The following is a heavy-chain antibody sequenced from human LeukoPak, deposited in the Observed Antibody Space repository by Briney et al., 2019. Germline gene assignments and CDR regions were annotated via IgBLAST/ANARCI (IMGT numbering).Heavy chain of an antibody. V-gene: IGHV4-39*01. CDR2: IYYSGST. Sequence: SETLSLTCTVSGGSISSSSYYWGWIRQPPGKGLEWIGSIYYSGSTYYNPSLKSRVTISVDTSKNQFSLKLSSVTAADTAVYYCARGGDRITIFGVVIEGHAFDIWGQGTMVTVSS. CDR3: ARGGDRITIFGVVIEGHAFDI. CDR1: GGSISSSSYY. D-gene: IGHD3-3*01. J-gene: IGHJ3*02.